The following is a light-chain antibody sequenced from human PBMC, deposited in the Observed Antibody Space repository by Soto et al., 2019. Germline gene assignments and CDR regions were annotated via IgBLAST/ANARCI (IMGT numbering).Light chain of an antibody. J-gene: IGKJ1*01. CDR3: QQYGSSPWT. V-gene: IGKV3-20*01. CDR2: DTS. Sequence: EIVLTQSPGTLSLSPGEGATLSCRASQSVSCSYLAWFQQKPGQAPRLLIYDTSTRATGIPDRFSGSGSGTGFTLTISRLEPEDFAVYYCQQYGSSPWTFGQGTKVEIK. CDR1: QSVSCSY.